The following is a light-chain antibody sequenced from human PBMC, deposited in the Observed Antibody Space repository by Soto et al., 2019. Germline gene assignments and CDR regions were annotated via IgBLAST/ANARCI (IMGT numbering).Light chain of an antibody. Sequence: DIQMTQSPSSLSASVGGRVTITCRASQSIDTYLNWFQQTPGKAPKLLIYAASSLHSGVSSRFSGSGSETDFTLTISSLQPEDFATYFCQQTYTTPWTFGQGTRVEIK. J-gene: IGKJ1*01. CDR1: QSIDTY. CDR2: AAS. CDR3: QQTYTTPWT. V-gene: IGKV1-39*01.